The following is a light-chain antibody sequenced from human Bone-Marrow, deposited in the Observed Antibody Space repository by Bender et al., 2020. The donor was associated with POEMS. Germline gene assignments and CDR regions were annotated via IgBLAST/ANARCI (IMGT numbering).Light chain of an antibody. CDR2: GKN. CDR3: KSRDTTGDLYV. CDR1: SLRKYS. J-gene: IGLJ1*01. Sequence: SSDLTQDPTVSVALGQTVRITCQGDSLRKYSATWYQQRPGQAPVLVVFGKNERPSGIPDRFSGATSEGIASLIITGAQAEDEADYYCKSRDTTGDLYVFGAGTTVTVL. V-gene: IGLV3-19*01.